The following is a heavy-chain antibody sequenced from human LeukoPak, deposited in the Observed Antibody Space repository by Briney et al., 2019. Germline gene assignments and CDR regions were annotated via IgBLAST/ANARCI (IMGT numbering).Heavy chain of an antibody. V-gene: IGHV1-46*01. D-gene: IGHD3-3*01. CDR3: AREGGLRLLEWLSPDPGFDP. CDR2: INPSGGST. Sequence: ASVEVSCKASGYTFTSYYTHWVRQAPGQGLEWMGIINPSGGSTSYAQKFQGRVTMTRDTSTSTVYMELSSLRSEDTAVYYCAREGGLRLLEWLSPDPGFDPWGQGTLVTVSS. CDR1: GYTFTSYY. J-gene: IGHJ5*02.